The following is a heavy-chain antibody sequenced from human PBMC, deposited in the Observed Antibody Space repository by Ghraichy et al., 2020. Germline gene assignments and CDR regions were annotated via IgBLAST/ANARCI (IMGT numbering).Heavy chain of an antibody. D-gene: IGHD4-17*01. CDR3: ASDGDYGDYDYSDAFDT. CDR1: GFTFSTFE. CDR2: ISSSGTII. Sequence: GESLNISCASSGFTFSTFEMNWVRQAPGKGLEWVSYISSSGTIIYYADSVKGRFTISRDNAKNSLYLQMNSLRAEDTAVYYCASDGDYGDYDYSDAFDTWGEGTMVIVSS. J-gene: IGHJ3*02. V-gene: IGHV3-48*03.